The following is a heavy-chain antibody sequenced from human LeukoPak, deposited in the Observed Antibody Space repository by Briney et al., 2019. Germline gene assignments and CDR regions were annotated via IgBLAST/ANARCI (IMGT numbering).Heavy chain of an antibody. CDR1: GFTFDDYT. J-gene: IGHJ6*03. CDR2: MTWDAGTT. Sequence: GGSLRLSCAASGFTFDDYTMNWVRQPPGKGLEWVSLMTWDAGTTYYADSVKGRFTISRDNSKNSLYLQMNSLGSEDTALYYCAKGGQTAARDMDVWGKGTTVTVSS. CDR3: AKGGQTAARDMDV. V-gene: IGHV3-43*01. D-gene: IGHD2-2*01.